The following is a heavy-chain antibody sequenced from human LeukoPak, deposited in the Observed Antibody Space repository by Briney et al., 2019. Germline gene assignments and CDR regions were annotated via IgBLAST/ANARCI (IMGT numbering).Heavy chain of an antibody. CDR1: GFALSNYA. CDR2: ISSSGSDK. V-gene: IGHV3-21*05. J-gene: IGHJ3*02. Sequence: GGSLRLSCAASGFALSNYAMNWVRQAPGKGLEWVSYISSSGSDKYYPDSVKGRFTISRDNAKNSLYLQMNSLRAEDTAVYYCARRTSGAFAIWGQGAKVTVSS. CDR3: ARRTSGAFAI.